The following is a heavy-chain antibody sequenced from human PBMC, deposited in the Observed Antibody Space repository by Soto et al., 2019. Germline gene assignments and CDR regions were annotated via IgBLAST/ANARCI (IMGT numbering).Heavy chain of an antibody. CDR2: ISAYNGNT. V-gene: IGHV1-18*04. CDR3: ARDSSEYSSGWYVGWFDP. J-gene: IGHJ5*02. CDR1: GYTFTSYG. Sequence: GASVKFSCKASGYTFTSYGISWVRQAPGQGLEWMGWISAYNGNTNYAQKLQGRVTMTTDTSTSTAYMELRSLRSDDTAVYYCARDSSEYSSGWYVGWFDPWGQGTLVTVSS. D-gene: IGHD6-19*01.